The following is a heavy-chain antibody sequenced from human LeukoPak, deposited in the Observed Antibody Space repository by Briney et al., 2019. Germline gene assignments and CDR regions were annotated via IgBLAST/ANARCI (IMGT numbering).Heavy chain of an antibody. CDR3: AIWGDFWSGYYDAFDI. CDR1: GVSFSGYY. D-gene: IGHD3-3*01. V-gene: IGHV4-34*01. J-gene: IGHJ3*02. CDR2: INHSGST. Sequence: SETLSLTCAVYGVSFSGYYWSWIRQPPGKGLEWIGEINHSGSTNYNPSLKSRVTISVDTSKNQFSLKLSSVTAADTAVYYCAIWGDFWSGYYDAFDIWGQGTMVTVSS.